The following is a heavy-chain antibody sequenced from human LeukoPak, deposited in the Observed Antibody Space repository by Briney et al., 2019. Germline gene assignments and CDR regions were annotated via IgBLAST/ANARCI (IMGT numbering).Heavy chain of an antibody. Sequence: GGSLRLSCAASGFTFSSYSMNWVRQAPGKGLEWVSSISSSSSYIYYADSVKGRFTISRDNATNSLYLQMNSLRAEETAVYYCARDGYYDFWSGYYIGFDYWGQGSLVIVSS. D-gene: IGHD3-3*01. V-gene: IGHV3-21*01. J-gene: IGHJ4*02. CDR2: ISSSSSYI. CDR1: GFTFSSYS. CDR3: ARDGYYDFWSGYYIGFDY.